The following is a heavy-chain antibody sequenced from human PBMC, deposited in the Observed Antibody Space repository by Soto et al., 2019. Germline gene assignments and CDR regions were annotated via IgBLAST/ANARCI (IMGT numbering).Heavy chain of an antibody. CDR3: ARAYFWSGYYLDY. Sequence: SETLSLTCTVSGGSISSGDYYWSWIRQPPGKGLEWIGYIYYSGSTYYNPSLKSRVTISVDTSKNQFSLKLSSVTAADTAVYYCARAYFWSGYYLDYWGQGTLVTVYS. J-gene: IGHJ4*02. CDR2: IYYSGST. V-gene: IGHV4-30-4*01. CDR1: GGSISSGDYY. D-gene: IGHD3-3*01.